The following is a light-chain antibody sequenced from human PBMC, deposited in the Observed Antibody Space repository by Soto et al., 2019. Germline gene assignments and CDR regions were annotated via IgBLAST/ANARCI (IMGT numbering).Light chain of an antibody. CDR1: SGDIGSYNY. CDR2: EVS. J-gene: IGLJ3*02. V-gene: IGLV2-8*01. Sequence: QSVLTQPASVSGSPGQSITISCTGTSGDIGSYNYVSWYQQHPGKAPKLMIYEVSKRPSGVPDHFSGSKSGNTASLTVAGLEAEDEADYYCSSYAGSNNVVFGGGTKVTVL. CDR3: SSYAGSNNVV.